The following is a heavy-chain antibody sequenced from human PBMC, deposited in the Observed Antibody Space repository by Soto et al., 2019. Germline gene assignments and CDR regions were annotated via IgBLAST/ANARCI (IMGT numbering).Heavy chain of an antibody. CDR3: ATGGGAAPGT. CDR2: IDHSGSI. V-gene: IGHV4-34*01. J-gene: IGHJ4*02. CDR1: GGSFSGYY. Sequence: PSETLSPPCAGYGGSFSGYYWSRIRQTPGKGLEWIGEIDHSGSIKYNPSLESRVSISLDTSRNQFSLKLSSVTAADSAVFYCATGGGAAPGTWGQGTLVTVSS. D-gene: IGHD6-13*01.